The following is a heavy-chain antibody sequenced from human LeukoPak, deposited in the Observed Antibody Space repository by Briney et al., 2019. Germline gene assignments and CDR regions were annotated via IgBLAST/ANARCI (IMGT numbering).Heavy chain of an antibody. CDR3: ARQSASYPWRSWFDP. J-gene: IGHJ5*02. Sequence: SETLSPTCTDPGGSISNYYWSWVRQPPGEELERIGYIYYSGSTNYKPSLKSRVTISVDTSRKQFSLKLSSVTAADTAVYYCARQSASYPWRSWFDPWGHGTLVTVSS. D-gene: IGHD3-16*01. CDR1: GGSISNYY. V-gene: IGHV4-59*01. CDR2: IYYSGST.